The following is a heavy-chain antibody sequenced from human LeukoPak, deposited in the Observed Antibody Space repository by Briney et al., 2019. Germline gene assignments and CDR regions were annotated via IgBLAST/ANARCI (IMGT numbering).Heavy chain of an antibody. CDR3: ARRGYSYGRDFDY. V-gene: IGHV5-10-1*01. D-gene: IGHD5-18*01. CDR2: IDPSDSYT. J-gene: IGHJ4*02. Sequence: GESLKISCKGSGYSFTSYWISWMRQRPGKGLEWMGRIDPSDSYTNYSPSFQGHVTISADKSISTAYLQWSSLKASDTAMYYCARRGYSYGRDFDYWGQGTLVTVSS. CDR1: GYSFTSYW.